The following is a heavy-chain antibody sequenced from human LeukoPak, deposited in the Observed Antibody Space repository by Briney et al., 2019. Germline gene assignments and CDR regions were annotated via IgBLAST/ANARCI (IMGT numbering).Heavy chain of an antibody. Sequence: SVKVTCKASGYTFTGYYMHWVRQAPGQGLEWMGWINPNSGGTNYAQKFQGWVTMTRDTSISTAHIELSRLRSDDTAVYYCAREGRGSGSYYTFLFDPWGQGTLVTVSS. V-gene: IGHV1-2*04. CDR1: GYTFTGYY. J-gene: IGHJ5*02. D-gene: IGHD3-10*01. CDR2: INPNSGGT. CDR3: AREGRGSGSYYTFLFDP.